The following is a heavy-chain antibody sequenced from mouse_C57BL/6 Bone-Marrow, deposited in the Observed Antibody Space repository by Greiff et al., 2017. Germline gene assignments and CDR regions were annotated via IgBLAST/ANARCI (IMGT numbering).Heavy chain of an antibody. J-gene: IGHJ2*01. CDR2: INPGSGGT. V-gene: IGHV1-54*01. Sequence: QFQLLQSGAELVRPGTSVKVSCTASGYAFTNYLIEWVKQRPGQGLAWIGVINPGSGGTNYNEKFKGKGTLTADKSSSTAYMQLSSRTSEDSAVYICAREGDYSKVYVDYWGQGTTLTVSS. D-gene: IGHD2-5*01. CDR1: GYAFTNYL. CDR3: AREGDYSKVYVDY.